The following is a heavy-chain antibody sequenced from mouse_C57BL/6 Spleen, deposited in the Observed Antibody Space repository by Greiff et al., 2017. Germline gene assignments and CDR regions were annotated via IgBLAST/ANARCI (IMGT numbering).Heavy chain of an antibody. J-gene: IGHJ4*01. CDR2: IRSKSNNYAT. CDR3: VRHRGDSNDAMDY. D-gene: IGHD2-5*01. V-gene: IGHV10-1*01. CDR1: GFSFNTYA. Sequence: EVKLMESGGGLVQPKGSLKLSCAASGFSFNTYAMNWVRQAPGKGLEWVARIRSKSNNYATYYADSVKDRFTISRDDSESMLYLQMNNLKTEDTAMYYCVRHRGDSNDAMDYWGQGTSVTVSS.